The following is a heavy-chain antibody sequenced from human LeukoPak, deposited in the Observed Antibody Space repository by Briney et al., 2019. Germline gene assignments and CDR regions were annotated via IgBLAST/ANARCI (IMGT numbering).Heavy chain of an antibody. Sequence: KLSCTASGFTFSSYAISWVRQAPGQGLEWVAAIIPIVGTANYAQNLKGRFTITADKSTNTAYMQMNSLRAEDTAVYYCARVCLRFLEWLSHHYYYMDVWGKGNTVTVSS. CDR2: IIPIVGTA. J-gene: IGHJ6*03. V-gene: IGHV1-69*06. CDR3: ARVCLRFLEWLSHHYYYMDV. CDR1: GFTFSSYA. D-gene: IGHD3-3*01.